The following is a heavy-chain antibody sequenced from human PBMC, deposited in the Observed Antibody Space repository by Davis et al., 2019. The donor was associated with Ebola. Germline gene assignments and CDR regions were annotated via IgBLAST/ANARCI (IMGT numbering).Heavy chain of an antibody. CDR3: ARRGIAVAGTDY. CDR1: GFTFSSYS. J-gene: IGHJ4*02. D-gene: IGHD6-19*01. V-gene: IGHV3-21*05. CDR2: ISSSSSYI. Sequence: PGGSLRLSCAASGFTFSSYSMNWVRQAPGKRLEWVSYISSSSSYIYYADSVKGRFTISRDNAKNSLYLQMNSLRAEDTAVYYCARRGIAVAGTDYWGQGTLVTVSS.